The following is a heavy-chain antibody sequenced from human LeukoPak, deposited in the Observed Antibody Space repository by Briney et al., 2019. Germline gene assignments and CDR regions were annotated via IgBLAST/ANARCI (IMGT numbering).Heavy chain of an antibody. J-gene: IGHJ4*02. V-gene: IGHV3-23*01. CDR3: AKPSFYDSSGYCFDY. CDR1: GFTFSSYA. CDR2: ISGSGGST. D-gene: IGHD3-22*01. Sequence: GGSLRLSCAASGFTFSSYAMSWVRQAPGKGLEWVSAISGSGGSTYYADSVKGRFTISRDNSKNLLYLQMNSLSAEDPAVYYCAKPSFYDSSGYCFDYWGQGTLVTVSS.